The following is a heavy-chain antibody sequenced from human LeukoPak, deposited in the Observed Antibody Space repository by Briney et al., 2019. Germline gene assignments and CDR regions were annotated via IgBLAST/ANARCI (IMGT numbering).Heavy chain of an antibody. Sequence: PSETLSLTCTVSGGSISSYYWSWIRQPPGKGLEWIGYIYYSGSTNYNPSLKSRVTISVDTSKNQFSLKLSSVTAADTAVYYCASPGIAAPFSFDYWGQGTLVTVSS. CDR1: GGSISSYY. CDR3: ASPGIAAPFSFDY. CDR2: IYYSGST. V-gene: IGHV4-59*12. D-gene: IGHD6-13*01. J-gene: IGHJ4*02.